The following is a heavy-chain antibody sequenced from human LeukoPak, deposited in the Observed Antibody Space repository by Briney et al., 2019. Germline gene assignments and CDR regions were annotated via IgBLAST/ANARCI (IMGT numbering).Heavy chain of an antibody. CDR2: IYYSGST. CDR3: ARDVLGTNWFDP. V-gene: IGHV4-59*01. J-gene: IGHJ5*02. D-gene: IGHD7-27*01. Sequence: SETLSLTCTVSGGSISSYYWSWIRQPPGKGLEWIRYIYYSGSTNYNPSLKSRVTISVDTSKNQFSLKLSSVTAADTAVYYCARDVLGTNWFDPWGQGPLVTVSS. CDR1: GGSISSYY.